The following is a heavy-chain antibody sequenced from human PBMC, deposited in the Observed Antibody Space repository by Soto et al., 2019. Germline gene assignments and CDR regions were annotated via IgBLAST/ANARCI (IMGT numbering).Heavy chain of an antibody. CDR1: GYTFTSYY. Sequence: ASVRVSCKASGYTFTSYYIHGVRQAPGQGLEWMGIINPSGGSTSYAQKFQGRVTMTRDTSTSTVYMELSSLRSEDTAVYYCARDLQKGCSGGSCDAGYYYYYYMDVWGKGTTVTVSS. J-gene: IGHJ6*03. CDR2: INPSGGST. V-gene: IGHV1-46*03. CDR3: ARDLQKGCSGGSCDAGYYYYYYMDV. D-gene: IGHD2-15*01.